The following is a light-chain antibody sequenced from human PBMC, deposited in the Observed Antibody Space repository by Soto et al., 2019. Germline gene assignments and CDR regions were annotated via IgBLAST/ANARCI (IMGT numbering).Light chain of an antibody. CDR3: QQYNNWPYT. Sequence: EIVMTQSPATLSVSPGERATLSCRASQSVSSNLAWYQQKPGQAPRFLIYGASTRATGIPARFSGSGSGTEFTLTISSPQSEDFAVYYCQQYNNWPYTFGQGTKLEIK. J-gene: IGKJ2*01. CDR2: GAS. V-gene: IGKV3-15*01. CDR1: QSVSSN.